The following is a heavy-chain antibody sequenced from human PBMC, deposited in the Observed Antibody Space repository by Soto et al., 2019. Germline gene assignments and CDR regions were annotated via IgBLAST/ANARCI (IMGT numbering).Heavy chain of an antibody. D-gene: IGHD6-19*01. CDR3: ARDSGLGSSGGGDY. CDR1: GFTFSSYG. CDR2: IWYDGSNK. J-gene: IGHJ4*02. Sequence: QVQLVESGGGVVQPGRSLRLSCAASGFTFSSYGMHWVRQAPGKGLEWVAVIWYDGSNKYYADSVKGRFTISRDNXTNTLYLQMNSLRAEDTAVYYCARDSGLGSSGGGDYWGQGTLVTVSS. V-gene: IGHV3-33*01.